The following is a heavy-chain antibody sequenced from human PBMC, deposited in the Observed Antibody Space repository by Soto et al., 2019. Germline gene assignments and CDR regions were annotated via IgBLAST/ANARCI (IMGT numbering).Heavy chain of an antibody. CDR3: TRDGVGGTVFRGFCDY. CDR1: GSIFSGYG. J-gene: IGHJ4*02. CDR2: IWYDGSNK. Sequence: QEHLVQSGGGVVQPGRSLRLSCAASGSIFSGYGMHWVRQAPGKGLEWVAVIWYDGSNKYYGDSVKGRFTISRDNSKNMLYLQMDSLRDEDTAVYYCTRDGVGGTVFRGFCDYWGQGTLVTVSS. V-gene: IGHV3-33*01. D-gene: IGHD1-7*01.